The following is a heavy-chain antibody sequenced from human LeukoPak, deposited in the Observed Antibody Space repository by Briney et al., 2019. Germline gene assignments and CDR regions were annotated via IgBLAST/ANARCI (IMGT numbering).Heavy chain of an antibody. V-gene: IGHV4-38-2*01. J-gene: IGHJ4*02. CDR3: ATSYYGSGSHDY. Sequence: SETLSLTCAVSGYSISSGYYWGWIRQPPGKGLEWIGSIYHSGSTYYNPSLKSRVTISVDTSKNQFSLKLSSVTAADTAVYYCATSYYGSGSHDYWGQGTLVTVSS. D-gene: IGHD3-10*01. CDR2: IYHSGST. CDR1: GYSISSGYY.